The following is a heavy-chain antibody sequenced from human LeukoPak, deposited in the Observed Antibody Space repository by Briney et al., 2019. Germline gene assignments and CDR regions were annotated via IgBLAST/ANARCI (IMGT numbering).Heavy chain of an antibody. D-gene: IGHD3-10*01. CDR2: VSVYNGNT. J-gene: IGHJ6*02. CDR1: GYTLTTYA. CDR3: ATLTLTMIRGVTYYYYGMDV. V-gene: IGHV1-18*04. Sequence: GASVKVSCKAHGYTLTTYAISWVRQAPGQGLEWMGWVSVYNGNTNYAQKLQGRVTMTTDTSTGIAYMELRSLSSDDTAVYYCATLTLTMIRGVTYYYYGMDVWGQGTTVTVS.